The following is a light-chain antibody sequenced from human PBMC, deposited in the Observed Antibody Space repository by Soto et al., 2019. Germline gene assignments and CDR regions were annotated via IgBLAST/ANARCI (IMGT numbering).Light chain of an antibody. CDR3: DSYTSSRAYV. J-gene: IGLJ1*01. Sequence: QSVLTQPASVSGSPGQSITISCTGTSSDVGGYNYVSWYQQQAGKAPKLIIHEVSNRPSGVSNRFSGSKSGNTASLTISGLQAEDEADYYCDSYTSSRAYVFGIGTKVIV. CDR2: EVS. V-gene: IGLV2-14*01. CDR1: SSDVGGYNY.